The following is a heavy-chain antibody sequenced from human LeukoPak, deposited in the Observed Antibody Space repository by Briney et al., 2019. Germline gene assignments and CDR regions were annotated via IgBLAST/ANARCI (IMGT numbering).Heavy chain of an antibody. J-gene: IGHJ4*02. D-gene: IGHD1-26*01. CDR3: ARGVVGATLYYFDY. CDR2: ISAYNGDT. Sequence: GASVKLSCKATGYTFTNYGISWVRQAPGQGLEWMGWISAYNGDTDYAQKLQGRVTMTTDTSTSTAYMDLRSLRSDDTAVYYCARGVVGATLYYFDYWGQGTLVTVSS. CDR1: GYTFTNYG. V-gene: IGHV1-18*01.